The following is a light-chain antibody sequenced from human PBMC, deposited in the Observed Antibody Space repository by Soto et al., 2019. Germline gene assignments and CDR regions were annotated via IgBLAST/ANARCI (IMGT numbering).Light chain of an antibody. CDR1: QSVLYSSNNKNY. J-gene: IGKJ1*01. Sequence: DIVMTQSPDSLAVSLGERATINCKSSQSVLYSSNNKNYLAWYQQKPGQPPKLLIYWASTPESGVPDRFSGSGSGIYFTLTISSLQAEDVAVYYCQQYYSTPWTFGQGTKVEIK. CDR3: QQYYSTPWT. CDR2: WAS. V-gene: IGKV4-1*01.